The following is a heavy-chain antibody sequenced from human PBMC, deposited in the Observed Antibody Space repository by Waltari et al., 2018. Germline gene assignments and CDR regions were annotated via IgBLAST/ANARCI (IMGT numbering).Heavy chain of an antibody. D-gene: IGHD5-12*01. J-gene: IGHJ6*03. CDR1: GGTFSSYA. CDR2: IIPILGIA. Sequence: QVQLVQSGAEVKKPGSSVKVAGKASGGTFSSYAISWVRQAPGQGLEWMGGIIPILGIANYAQKFQGRVTITADESTSTAYMELSSLRSEDTAVYYCARIGRDGYNYYYYYYMDVWGKGTTVTVSS. V-gene: IGHV1-69*04. CDR3: ARIGRDGYNYYYYYYMDV.